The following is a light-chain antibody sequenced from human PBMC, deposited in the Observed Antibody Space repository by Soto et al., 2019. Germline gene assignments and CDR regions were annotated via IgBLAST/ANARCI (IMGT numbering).Light chain of an antibody. V-gene: IGKV1-5*01. CDR2: DAS. J-gene: IGKJ1*01. CDR1: QSISSW. CDR3: QQYNSYSWT. Sequence: DIQMTQSPSTLSASVGDRVTITCRASQSISSWLAWYQQKPGKAPKLLIYDASSLESGVPSRFSGSGSRTEFTLTISSLQPDDFANYYCQQYNSYSWTFGQGTKVEIK.